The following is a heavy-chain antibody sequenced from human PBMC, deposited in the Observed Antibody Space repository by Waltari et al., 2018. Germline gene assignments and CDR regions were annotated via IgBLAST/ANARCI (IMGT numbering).Heavy chain of an antibody. CDR2: IMTDGREE. J-gene: IGHJ3*02. V-gene: IGHV3-7*01. CDR3: VRDQWFAFDI. Sequence: VQLVESGGGLVQPGGSLRLSCAASGFPLSNYWMGWVRQAPGKGLEWVANIMTDGREEYYVDSVRGRFTISRDNAKNSLYLQMNSLRPEDTAVYYCVRDQWFAFDIWGQGTMVTVSS. D-gene: IGHD3-22*01. CDR1: GFPLSNYW.